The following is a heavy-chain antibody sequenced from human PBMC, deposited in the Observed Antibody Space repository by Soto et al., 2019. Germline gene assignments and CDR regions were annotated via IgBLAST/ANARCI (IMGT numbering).Heavy chain of an antibody. CDR3: ATATGTTSATPAVLTY. CDR2: FDPEDGET. Sequence: ASVKVSCKVSGYTLTELSMHWVRQAPGKGLEWMGGFDPEDGETIYAQKFQGRVTMTEDTSTDTAYMELGSLRSEDTAVYYCATATGTTSATPAVLTYWGQGTLVTVSS. J-gene: IGHJ4*02. V-gene: IGHV1-24*01. CDR1: GYTLTELS. D-gene: IGHD1-7*01.